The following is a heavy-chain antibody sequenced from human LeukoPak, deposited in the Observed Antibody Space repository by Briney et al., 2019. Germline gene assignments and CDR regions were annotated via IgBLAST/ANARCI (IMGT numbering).Heavy chain of an antibody. V-gene: IGHV5-51*01. CDR2: IYPGDSDT. CDR1: GYSFTNYW. J-gene: IGHJ4*02. D-gene: IGHD3-10*01. Sequence: GESLKISCKGSGYSFTNYWIGWVRQMPGKGLEWMGSIYPGDSDTRYSPSFQGQVTISADKSISTAYLQWSSLKASDTAIYYCARPLRGFDLYYFDYWGQGTLVTVSS. CDR3: ARPLRGFDLYYFDY.